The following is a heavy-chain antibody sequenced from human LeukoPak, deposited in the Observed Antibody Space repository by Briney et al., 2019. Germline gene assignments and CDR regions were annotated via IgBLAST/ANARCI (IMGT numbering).Heavy chain of an antibody. CDR1: GYTFTGYY. Sequence: GASVKVSCKASGYTFTGYYMHWVRQAPGQGLEWMGWINPNSGGTNYAQKFQGRVTMTRDTSISTAYMELSRLRSDDTAVYYCARGLDYGGPLRRPIFFDYWGQGTLVTVSS. J-gene: IGHJ4*02. V-gene: IGHV1-2*02. D-gene: IGHD4-23*01. CDR2: INPNSGGT. CDR3: ARGLDYGGPLRRPIFFDY.